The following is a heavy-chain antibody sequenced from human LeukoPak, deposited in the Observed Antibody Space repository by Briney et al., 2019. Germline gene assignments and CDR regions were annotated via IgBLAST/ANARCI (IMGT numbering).Heavy chain of an antibody. CDR1: GGSFSGYY. CDR2: INHSGST. CDR3: ARGRPPHPTDY. Sequence: SETLSLTCAVYGGSFSGYYWSWIRQPPGKGLEWIGEINHSGSTNYNPSLKSRVTISVDTSKNQFSLKLSSLTAADTAVYDCARGRPPHPTDYWGQGTLVTVSS. J-gene: IGHJ4*02. V-gene: IGHV4-34*01.